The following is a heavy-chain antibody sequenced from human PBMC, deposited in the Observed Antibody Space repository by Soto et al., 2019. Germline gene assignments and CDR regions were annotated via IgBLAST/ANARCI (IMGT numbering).Heavy chain of an antibody. Sequence: AGGSLRLSCVTSGFTFSTYGMTWVRQAPGKGLEWVGRIKSKTDGGTTDYAAPVKGRFTISRDDSKNTLYLQMNSLRAEDTAVYYCARAAYSSSQTFLFDPWGQGTLVTVSS. CDR2: IKSKTDGGTT. CDR3: ARAAYSSSQTFLFDP. D-gene: IGHD6-13*01. CDR1: GFTFSTYG. V-gene: IGHV3-15*05. J-gene: IGHJ5*02.